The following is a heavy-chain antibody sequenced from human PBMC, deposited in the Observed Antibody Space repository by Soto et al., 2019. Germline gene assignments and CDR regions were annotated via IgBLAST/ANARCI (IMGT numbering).Heavy chain of an antibody. Sequence: SSGXSITGFFGVCSSNNTYWWGGVRQAPGKVREWIGEIYHTGGRSYMPSLRGRITLSVDTSKNQFSLKLTSVTAADTAVYYCERALYRNTDNCWHHFKYYNIEVPGQGTAVKVYS. CDR2: IYHTGGR. CDR3: ERALYRNTDNCWHHFKYYNIEV. CDR1: VCSSNNTYW. D-gene: IGHD3-16*02. J-gene: IGHJ6*01. V-gene: IGHV4-4*02.